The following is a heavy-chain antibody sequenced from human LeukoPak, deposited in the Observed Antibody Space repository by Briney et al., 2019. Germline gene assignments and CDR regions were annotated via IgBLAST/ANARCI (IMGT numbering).Heavy chain of an antibody. CDR2: IWFDGSNK. V-gene: IGHV3-33*01. CDR1: GFTFSSYG. Sequence: GGSLRLSCAASGFTFSSYGMHWVRQAPGKGLEWVAVIWFDGSNKYYADSVTGRFTISRDDSRNTLFLQVNSLRAEDTAVYYCAREKADGFDIWGQGTMVTVSS. J-gene: IGHJ3*02. CDR3: AREKADGFDI.